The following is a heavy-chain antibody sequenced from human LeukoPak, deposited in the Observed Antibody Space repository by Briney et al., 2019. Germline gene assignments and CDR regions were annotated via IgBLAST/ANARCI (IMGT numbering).Heavy chain of an antibody. CDR1: GYTFTSYG. CDR2: ISAYNGNT. J-gene: IGHJ6*03. CDR3: AGDRTYKYFMDV. V-gene: IGHV1-18*01. D-gene: IGHD2/OR15-2a*01. Sequence: ASVKVSCKASGYTFTSYGISWVRQAPGQGLEWMGWISAYNGNTNYAQKLQGRVTMTTDTSTSTAYMELRSLRSDDTAVYYCAGDRTYKYFMDVWGKGTTVTVSS.